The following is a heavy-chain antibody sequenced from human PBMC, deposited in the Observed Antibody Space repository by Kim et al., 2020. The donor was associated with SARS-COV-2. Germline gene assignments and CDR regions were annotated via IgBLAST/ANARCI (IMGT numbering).Heavy chain of an antibody. D-gene: IGHD4-4*01. CDR3: ARGGQMTTINSLDY. J-gene: IGHJ4*02. Sequence: GGSLRLSCAVSGFTFSNYWMHWVRQAPGKGLVWVSRIKSDGTDPSYADSVKGRFTISRDNAKNTLNLQMYSLRVEDTAVYYCARGGQMTTINSLDYWGQGILVTVSS. V-gene: IGHV3-74*01. CDR1: GFTFSNYW. CDR2: IKSDGTDP.